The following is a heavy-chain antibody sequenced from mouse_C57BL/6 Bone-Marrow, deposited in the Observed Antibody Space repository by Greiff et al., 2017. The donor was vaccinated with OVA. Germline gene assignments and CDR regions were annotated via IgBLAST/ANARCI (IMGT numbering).Heavy chain of an antibody. CDR3: AIYYGSSLYYFDY. J-gene: IGHJ2*01. D-gene: IGHD1-1*01. CDR2: IYPRSGNT. V-gene: IGHV1-81*01. Sequence: QVHVKQSGAELARPGASVKLSCKASGYTFTSYGISWVKQRTGQGLEWIGEIYPRSGNTYYNEKFKGKATLTADKSSSTAYMELRSLTSEDSAVYFCAIYYGSSLYYFDYWGQGTTLTVSS. CDR1: GYTFTSYG.